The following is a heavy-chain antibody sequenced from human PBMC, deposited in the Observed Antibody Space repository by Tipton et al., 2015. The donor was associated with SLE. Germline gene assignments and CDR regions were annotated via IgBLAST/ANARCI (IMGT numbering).Heavy chain of an antibody. Sequence: TLSLTCTVSGGSISSYYWSWIRQPPGKGLEWIGYLNYNGGATYSPSLKSRVTTSVDTSKNQFSLNLNSVTAADTAVYYCARIAIAPAMGEYYFDSWGQGTLVTASS. V-gene: IGHV4-59*08. CDR3: ARIAIAPAMGEYYFDS. D-gene: IGHD2-2*01. J-gene: IGHJ4*02. CDR1: GGSISSYY. CDR2: LNYNGGA.